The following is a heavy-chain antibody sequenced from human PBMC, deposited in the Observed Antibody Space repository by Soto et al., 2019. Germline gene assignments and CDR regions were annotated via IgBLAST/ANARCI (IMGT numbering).Heavy chain of an antibody. D-gene: IGHD6-13*01. J-gene: IGHJ6*03. V-gene: IGHV3-21*01. CDR3: ARDASIAAAGTWSYCFYYYMDV. CDR2: ISSSSSYI. Sequence: GGSLRLSCAASGFTFSSYSMNWVRQAPGKGLEWVSSISSSSSYINYADSVKGRFTISRDNAKNSLYLQMNSLRAEDTAVYYCARDASIAAAGTWSYCFYYYMDVWGEGTTVTVSS. CDR1: GFTFSSYS.